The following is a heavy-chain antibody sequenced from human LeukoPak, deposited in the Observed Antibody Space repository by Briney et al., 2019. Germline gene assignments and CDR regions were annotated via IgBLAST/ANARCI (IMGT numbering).Heavy chain of an antibody. CDR3: AKADRRSDLPYYFDY. V-gene: IGHV3-23*01. CDR2: ISGSGGRA. CDR1: GFTFSCCG. Sequence: GGTLRLSCAASGFTFSCCGMTWVRQAPGKGLEWVSGISGSGGRAYYADSVQGRFTISRDNSKNTLYLQMHSLRAEDTAVYYCAKADRRSDLPYYFDYWGQGTLVTVSS. J-gene: IGHJ4*02.